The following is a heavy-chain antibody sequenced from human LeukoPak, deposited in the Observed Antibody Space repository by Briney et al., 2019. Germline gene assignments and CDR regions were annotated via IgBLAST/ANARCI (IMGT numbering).Heavy chain of an antibody. CDR2: IYYSGST. D-gene: IGHD3-10*01. CDR3: ARDQGRQSRSRDAFDI. V-gene: IGHV4-39*07. CDR1: GGSISSSIYY. Sequence: SETLSLTCTVSGGSISSSIYYWGWIRQPPGKGLEWIGSIYYSGSTYYNPSLKSRVTISVDTSKNQFSLKLSSVTAADTAVYYCARDQGRQSRSRDAFDIWGQGTMVTVSS. J-gene: IGHJ3*02.